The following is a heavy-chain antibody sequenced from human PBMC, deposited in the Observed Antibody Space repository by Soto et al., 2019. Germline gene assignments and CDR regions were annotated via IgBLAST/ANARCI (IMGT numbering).Heavy chain of an antibody. J-gene: IGHJ3*02. V-gene: IGHV1-69*01. CDR1: GGTFSSYA. Sequence: QVQLVQSGAEVKKPGSSVKVSCKASGGTFSSYAISWVRQAPGQGLEWMGGIIPIFGTANYAQKFQGRVTITADESTSTAYMELSSLRSEDTAVYYCARESEDIVLMVYAISVAFDIWGQGTMVTVSS. CDR2: IIPIFGTA. D-gene: IGHD2-8*01. CDR3: ARESEDIVLMVYAISVAFDI.